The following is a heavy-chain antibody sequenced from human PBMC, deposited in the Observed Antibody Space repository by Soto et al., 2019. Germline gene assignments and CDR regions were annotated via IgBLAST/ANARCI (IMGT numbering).Heavy chain of an antibody. V-gene: IGHV4-59*01. CDR2: IYYSGST. Sequence: SETLSLTCTVSGGSISSYYWSWILQPPGKGLEWIGYIYYSGSTNYNPSLKSRVTISVDTSKNQFSLKLSSVTAADTAVYYCSRVNGSGYYTYYYYYMDVWGKGTTVT. CDR1: GGSISSYY. CDR3: SRVNGSGYYTYYYYYMDV. D-gene: IGHD3-3*01. J-gene: IGHJ6*03.